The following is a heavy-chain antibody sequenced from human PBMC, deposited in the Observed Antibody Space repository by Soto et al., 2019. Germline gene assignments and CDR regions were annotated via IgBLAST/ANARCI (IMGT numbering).Heavy chain of an antibody. CDR1: GGSINTFY. CDR3: AREGSYSAYNFAHGIQLWSFDF. Sequence: SETLSLTCTVSGGSINTFYWSWVRQPAGKGLKRNRRIFSSGSTSFNPSLESRVAMSVDTSKNHFSLNLSSVTAADMAVYYCAREGSYSAYNFAHGIQLWSFDFWGQGALVTVSS. D-gene: IGHD5-12*01. J-gene: IGHJ4*02. V-gene: IGHV4-4*07. CDR2: IFSSGST.